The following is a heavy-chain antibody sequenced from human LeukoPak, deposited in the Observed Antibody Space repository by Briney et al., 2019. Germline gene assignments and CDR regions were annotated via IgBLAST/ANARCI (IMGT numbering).Heavy chain of an antibody. V-gene: IGHV1-18*01. J-gene: IGHJ4*02. D-gene: IGHD1-1*01. CDR3: ARRHLIGNGYFDH. CDR2: ISTFNGNT. Sequence: ASVRVSCKASGYAFTNYGVGWLRLAPGQGLQWLGWISTFNGNTNYAQIVQDRVTMTTDTSTNTAYLELRSLRSDDTAVYYCARRHLIGNGYFDHWGQGTLVTVSS. CDR1: GYAFTNYG.